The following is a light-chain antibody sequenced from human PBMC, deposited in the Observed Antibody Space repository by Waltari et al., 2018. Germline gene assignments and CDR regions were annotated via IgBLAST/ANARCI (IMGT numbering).Light chain of an antibody. J-gene: IGKJ4*01. CDR1: QTVRTTY. Sequence: EIVLTQSPGTLSLSPGGRATLPCRASQTVRTTYLAWYQQKPGQAPTLLIYGASSRATGIPDRFSGSGSGTDFSLTISSLEPEDFAVYYCQQYDISPLTFGGGTKVEIK. CDR2: GAS. V-gene: IGKV3-20*01. CDR3: QQYDISPLT.